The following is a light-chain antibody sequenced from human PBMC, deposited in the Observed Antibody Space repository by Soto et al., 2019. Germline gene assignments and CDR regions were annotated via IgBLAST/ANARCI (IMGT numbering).Light chain of an antibody. J-gene: IGLJ2*01. Sequence: SYELTQAPSVSVAPGQTAWVTRGGDDTGDKRVHWYQQRPGQAPVLVVYNDRDRPSGIPERFSGSNSGNTATLTISRVEGGDEAAYYCQVWDSSSLHVVFGGGTKLTVL. CDR3: QVWDSSSLHVV. CDR1: DTGDKR. V-gene: IGLV3-21*02. CDR2: NDR.